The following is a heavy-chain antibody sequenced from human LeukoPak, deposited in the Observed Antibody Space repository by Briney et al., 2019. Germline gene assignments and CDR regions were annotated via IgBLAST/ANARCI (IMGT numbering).Heavy chain of an antibody. CDR1: GGSISSNY. Sequence: PSEPLSLTCAISGGSISSNYWSWIRQPPGKGLEWIGYCHYSGNTNYNPSLQSRATISVDMSKNQFSLTLNSVTAADTAVYYCARSASSTSRSAFDIWGQGTRVTASS. J-gene: IGHJ3*02. CDR2: CHYSGNT. CDR3: ARSASSTSRSAFDI. V-gene: IGHV4-59*13.